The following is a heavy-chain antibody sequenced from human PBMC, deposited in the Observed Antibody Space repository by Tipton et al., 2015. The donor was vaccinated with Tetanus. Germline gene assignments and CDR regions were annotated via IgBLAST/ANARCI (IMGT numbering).Heavy chain of an antibody. V-gene: IGHV3-33*01. D-gene: IGHD2-15*01. CDR2: SWYDGTDK. CDR3: AREADCSGGSCFSGDFDN. Sequence: AASGFIFSSHGIHWVRQAPGKGLEWVAVSWYDGTDKYYADSVKGRFTISRDNSKNTLYLQMNSLRAEDTAVYYCAREADCSGGSCFSGDFDNWGQGTQVTVSS. CDR1: GFIFSSHG. J-gene: IGHJ4*02.